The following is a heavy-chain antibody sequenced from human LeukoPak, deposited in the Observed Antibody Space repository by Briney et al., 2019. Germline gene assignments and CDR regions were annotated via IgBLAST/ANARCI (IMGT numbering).Heavy chain of an antibody. J-gene: IGHJ4*02. CDR3: ARHRGVVPFDY. D-gene: IGHD3-3*01. Sequence: GGSLRLSCAASGFTFSSHSMNWVRQAPGKGLEWVSSISSSSSYIYYADSVKGRFTISRDNAKNSLYLQMNSLRAEDTAVYYCARHRGVVPFDYWGQGTLVTVSS. CDR2: ISSSSSYI. CDR1: GFTFSSHS. V-gene: IGHV3-21*01.